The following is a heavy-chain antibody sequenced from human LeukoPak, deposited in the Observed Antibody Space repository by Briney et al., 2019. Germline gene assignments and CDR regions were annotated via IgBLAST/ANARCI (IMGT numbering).Heavy chain of an antibody. CDR1: GFTFSSYS. V-gene: IGHV3-21*01. CDR3: ARNRQQYYYVSSGSDRFDY. J-gene: IGHJ4*02. D-gene: IGHD3-22*01. CDR2: ISSSSSYI. Sequence: GGSLRLSCGASGFTFSSYSMNWVRQAPGKGLEWVSSISSSSSYIYYADSVKGRFTISRDNPKNSVYLQMNSLRAEDTAVYYCARNRQQYYYVSSGSDRFDYWGQGTLVTVSS.